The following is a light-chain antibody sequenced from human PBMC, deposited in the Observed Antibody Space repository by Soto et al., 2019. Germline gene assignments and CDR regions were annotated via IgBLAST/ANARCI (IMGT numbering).Light chain of an antibody. Sequence: EIVLTQSPGTLSLSPGERATLSCRASQSVSNSYLAWYQQKPGQAPRLLIYGASSRATGIPDRFGGSGSGTDFTLTISRLEPEDFAVYYCQRYGSSSTYTFGQGTKLEIK. V-gene: IGKV3-20*01. CDR3: QRYGSSSTYT. CDR1: QSVSNSY. J-gene: IGKJ2*01. CDR2: GAS.